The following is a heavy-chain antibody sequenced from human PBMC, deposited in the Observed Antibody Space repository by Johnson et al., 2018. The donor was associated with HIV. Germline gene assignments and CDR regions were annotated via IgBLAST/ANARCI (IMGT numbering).Heavy chain of an antibody. V-gene: IGHV3-23*04. J-gene: IGHJ3*01. CDR3: AIVVIRGDAFDL. Sequence: EVQLVESGGGLVQRGGSLRLSCAASGFMFNTYVMNWVRQAPGKGLEWVSLIAPSGDSTDYADSVRGRFTISRDNSKNTLYLQMNSLRAEDTAVYYCAIVVIRGDAFDLWGQGTTVTVSS. D-gene: IGHD3-22*01. CDR2: IAPSGDST. CDR1: GFMFNTYV.